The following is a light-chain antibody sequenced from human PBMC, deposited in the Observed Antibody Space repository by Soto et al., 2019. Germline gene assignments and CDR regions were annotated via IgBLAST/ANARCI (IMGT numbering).Light chain of an antibody. CDR2: GAS. Sequence: EIMMTQSPATLSVSPGERETKSCRASQSISNNLAWYQQKPGQAPRLLIYGASTRSSGSPARFSGGGSGAEFTLTISSLQSEDFAVYYCQQYNDWAPITFGQGTRLEIK. CDR3: QQYNDWAPIT. J-gene: IGKJ5*01. V-gene: IGKV3-15*01. CDR1: QSISNN.